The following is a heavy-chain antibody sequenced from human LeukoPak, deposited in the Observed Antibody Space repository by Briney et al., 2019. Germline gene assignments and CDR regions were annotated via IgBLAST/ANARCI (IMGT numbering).Heavy chain of an antibody. CDR2: IYAGGNT. CDR1: GFTVSSNY. Sequence: GGSLRLSCAASGFTVSSNYMSWVRQAPGKGLEWVSVIYAGGNTYYADSVKGRFTFSRDNSKNTLYLQMNSLRAEDTAVYHCAGGYCSGGSCYSVYFDYWGQGTLVTVSS. CDR3: AGGYCSGGSCYSVYFDY. J-gene: IGHJ4*02. V-gene: IGHV3-66*01. D-gene: IGHD2-15*01.